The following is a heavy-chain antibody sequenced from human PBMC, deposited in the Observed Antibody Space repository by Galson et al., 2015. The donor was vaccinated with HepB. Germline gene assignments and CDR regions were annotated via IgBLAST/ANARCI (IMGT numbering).Heavy chain of an antibody. J-gene: IGHJ4*02. V-gene: IGHV3-23*01. Sequence: SLRLSCAASGFTFSSYAMNWVRQAPGKGLEWVTDISGSGGRTYYADSVKGRFTISRDNSKNTLYLQMNSLRAEDTALYYCAKDADNYGYWGQGALGPVSS. CDR2: ISGSGGRT. CDR3: AKDADNYGY. CDR1: GFTFSSYA. D-gene: IGHD4-17*01.